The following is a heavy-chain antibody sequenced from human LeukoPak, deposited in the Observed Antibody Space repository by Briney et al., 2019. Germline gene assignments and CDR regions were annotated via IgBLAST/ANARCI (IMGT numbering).Heavy chain of an antibody. CDR1: GYTFPSYV. Sequence: ASVKDSCKASGYTFPSYVISWVRQARGKGLEGMGWINPKSGGTNYVQKFQGRVTKTRHTPIRTADMEANGLRSDETAVYYLPKRGQILLRYCDSWGQGTLVTVSS. CDR2: INPKSGGT. CDR3: PKRGQILLRYCDS. J-gene: IGHJ4*02. D-gene: IGHD3-22*01. V-gene: IGHV1-2*02.